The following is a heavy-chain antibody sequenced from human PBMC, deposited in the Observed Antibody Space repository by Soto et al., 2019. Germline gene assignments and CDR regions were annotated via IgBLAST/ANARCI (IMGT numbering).Heavy chain of an antibody. D-gene: IGHD2-21*02. CDR1: GFIFSDHF. CDR2: IRSKANDFIT. J-gene: IGHJ4*02. CDR3: ARDSSSCRGGHCYFDN. Sequence: EVRLVESGGGLVQPGGSLRLSCAVSGFIFSDHFMDWVRQTPGKGLEWVGRIRSKANDFITEYAASVKGRFTISRDDSTNSLFLQMNSLRFEDTAVYFCARDSSSCRGGHCYFDNWGQGTLVTVSS. V-gene: IGHV3-72*01.